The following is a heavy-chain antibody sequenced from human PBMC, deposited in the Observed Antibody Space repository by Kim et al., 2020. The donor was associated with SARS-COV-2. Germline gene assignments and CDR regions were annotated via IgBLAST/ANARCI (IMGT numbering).Heavy chain of an antibody. V-gene: IGHV1-2*06. Sequence: ASVKVSCKASGYTFTGYYMHWVRQAPGQGLEWMGRINPNSGGTNYAQKFQGRVTMTRDTSISTAYMELSRLRSDDTAVYYCARDPDCSGGSCYYYYYGMDVWGQGTTVTVSS. CDR3: ARDPDCSGGSCYYYYYGMDV. CDR1: GYTFTGYY. D-gene: IGHD2-15*01. J-gene: IGHJ6*02. CDR2: INPNSGGT.